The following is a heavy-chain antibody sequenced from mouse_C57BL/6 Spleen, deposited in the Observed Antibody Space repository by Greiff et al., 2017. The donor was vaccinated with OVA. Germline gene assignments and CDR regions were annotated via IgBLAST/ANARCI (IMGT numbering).Heavy chain of an antibody. J-gene: IGHJ2*01. V-gene: IGHV1-4*01. CDR1: GYTFTSYT. CDR2: INPSSGYT. D-gene: IGHD4-1*02. CDR3: SRGGPTGTGGEDY. Sequence: VQLQQSGAELARPGASVKMSCKASGYTFTSYTMHWVKQRPGQGLEWIGYINPSSGYTKYNQKFKDKATLTADKSSSTAYMTLSSLTSEDSAVYYCSRGGPTGTGGEDYWGQGTTLTVSS.